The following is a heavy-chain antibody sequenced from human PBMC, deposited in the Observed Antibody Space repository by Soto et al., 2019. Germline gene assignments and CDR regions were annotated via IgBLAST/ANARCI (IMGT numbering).Heavy chain of an antibody. V-gene: IGHV3-53*01. J-gene: IGHJ6*02. CDR2: IYSGGTT. CDR3: SRNLNYGSGSYEGMDV. Sequence: GGSLRLSCAASGFTVNSTVMTWFCKAPGKGLEWVSVIYSGGTTYYADSVKGRFTISRDNSKNTVYLQMNRLRAEDTAVYYCSRNLNYGSGSYEGMDVWGQGTTVTVSS. D-gene: IGHD3-10*01. CDR1: GFTVNSTV.